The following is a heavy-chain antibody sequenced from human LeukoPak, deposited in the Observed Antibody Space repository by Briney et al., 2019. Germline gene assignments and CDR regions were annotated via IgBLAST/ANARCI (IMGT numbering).Heavy chain of an antibody. CDR3: AREKMGERYYDFWSGSLTDAFDI. D-gene: IGHD3-3*01. V-gene: IGHV4-39*07. Sequence: PSQTLSLTCTVSGDSITSSSYYWGWIRQPPGKGLEWIGSIYYSGSTYYNPSLKSRVTISVDTSKNQFSLKLSSVTAADTAVYYCAREKMGERYYDFWSGSLTDAFDIWGQGTMVTVSS. CDR1: GDSITSSSYY. J-gene: IGHJ3*02. CDR2: IYYSGST.